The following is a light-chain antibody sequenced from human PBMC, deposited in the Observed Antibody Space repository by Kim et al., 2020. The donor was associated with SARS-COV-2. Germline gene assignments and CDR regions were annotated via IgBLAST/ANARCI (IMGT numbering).Light chain of an antibody. CDR3: QAWDSNTAV. CDR1: NLGSKY. CDR2: QDS. V-gene: IGLV3-1*01. J-gene: IGLJ3*02. Sequence: SVSPGQTASSTCSGENLGSKYTSWYQQHPGQSPVLVIFQDSKRPSGIPERFSGSNSGNTATLTISGTHSMDEADYYCQAWDSNTAVFGGGTQLTVL.